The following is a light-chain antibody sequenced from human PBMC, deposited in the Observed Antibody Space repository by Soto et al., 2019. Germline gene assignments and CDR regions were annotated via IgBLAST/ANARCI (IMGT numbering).Light chain of an antibody. CDR2: GTT. CDR1: QSGSSTY. Sequence: EIVLTQSPAALSLSPGERATLSCRASQSGSSTYLVWYQQKPGQAPRLLIYGTTSRPSCIPDRFSHSGSGPDFPLTLSSLDPGDFAVHYFQQRDNWPLSFGQGTRRETK. J-gene: IGKJ5*01. V-gene: IGKV3D-20*02. CDR3: QQRDNWPLS.